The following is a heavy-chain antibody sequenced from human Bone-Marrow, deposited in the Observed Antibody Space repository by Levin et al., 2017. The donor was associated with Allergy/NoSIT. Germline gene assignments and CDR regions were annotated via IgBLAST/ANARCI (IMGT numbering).Heavy chain of an antibody. CDR2: IYPDDSQT. Sequence: GESLKISCKGSGYDFFGYWIGWVRQMPGKGLEWMGVIYPDDSQTRRNPSFEGQVTMSAGKSISTAYLQWSSLKASDTGMYYCARFGGPALEHNWFDRWGQGTLVTVSS. V-gene: IGHV5-51*01. J-gene: IGHJ5*02. CDR1: GYDFFGYW. D-gene: IGHD3-16*01. CDR3: ARFGGPALEHNWFDR.